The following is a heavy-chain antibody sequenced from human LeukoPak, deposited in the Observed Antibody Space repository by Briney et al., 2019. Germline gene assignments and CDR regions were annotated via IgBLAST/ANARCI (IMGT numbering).Heavy chain of an antibody. V-gene: IGHV4-4*02. J-gene: IGHJ6*02. Sequence: SETLSLTCAVSGGSISSTDWWTWVRQPPGKGLEWIGEIYHSGSINYNPSLKSRVTISVDKSKNQFSLKLSSVTAADTAVYYCARDLRYSSSWYYYSMDVWGQGTTVTVSS. CDR1: GGSISSTDW. D-gene: IGHD6-13*01. CDR2: IYHSGSI. CDR3: ARDLRYSSSWYYYSMDV.